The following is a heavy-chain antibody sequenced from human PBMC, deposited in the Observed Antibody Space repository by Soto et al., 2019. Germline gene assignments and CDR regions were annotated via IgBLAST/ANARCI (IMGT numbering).Heavy chain of an antibody. Sequence: PSETVALTFTVSGVSINSYSRRWLRQPPGKGLEWIGYMYNTGSTIYNPSLKSRVTISVDTSKNQFSLKLNSVTAADTAVYYCARDLWGYCGTDCYPLDVWGQGTTVT. CDR2: MYNTGST. CDR1: GVSINSYS. CDR3: ARDLWGYCGTDCYPLDV. V-gene: IGHV4-59*01. J-gene: IGHJ6*02. D-gene: IGHD2-21*02.